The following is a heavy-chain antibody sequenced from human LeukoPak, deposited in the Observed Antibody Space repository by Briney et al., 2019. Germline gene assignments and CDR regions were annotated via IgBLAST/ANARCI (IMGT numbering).Heavy chain of an antibody. Sequence: GGSLRLSCAASRLTFSDYYMSWIRQAPGKGLEWVSYISSSSSYTNYADSVKGRFTISRDNAKNSLYLQMNSLRAEDTAVYYCARDRNYYGSGTWLYWGQGTLVTVSS. CDR1: RLTFSDYY. J-gene: IGHJ4*02. D-gene: IGHD3-10*01. CDR2: ISSSSSYT. V-gene: IGHV3-11*06. CDR3: ARDRNYYGSGTWLY.